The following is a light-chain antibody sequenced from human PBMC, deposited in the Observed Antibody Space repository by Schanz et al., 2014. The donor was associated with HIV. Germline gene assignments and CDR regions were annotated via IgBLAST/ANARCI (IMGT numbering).Light chain of an antibody. CDR3: QSYDSSLRASV. J-gene: IGLJ3*02. CDR1: SSDVGGYNY. Sequence: QSALTQPPSASGSPGQSVTISCTGTSSDVGGYNYVSWYQQHPGKAPKLMIFDVSKRPSGVPVRFSGSRSDTSASLTITGLQADDEADYYCQSYDSSLRASVFGGGTKLTVL. CDR2: DVS. V-gene: IGLV2-8*01.